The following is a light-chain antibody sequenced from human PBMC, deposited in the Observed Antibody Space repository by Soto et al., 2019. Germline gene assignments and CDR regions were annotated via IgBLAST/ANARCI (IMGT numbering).Light chain of an antibody. CDR2: LEGSGSY. J-gene: IGLJ3*02. Sequence: QLVLTQSSSASASLGSSVKLTCTLGSGHSSYTIAWHQQLPGKAPRYLMNLEGSGSYNKGSGVPDRFSGSSSGADRYLTISNLQFEDEADYYCETWDSNKWVFGGGTKVTVL. CDR3: ETWDSNKWV. CDR1: SGHSSYT. V-gene: IGLV4-60*02.